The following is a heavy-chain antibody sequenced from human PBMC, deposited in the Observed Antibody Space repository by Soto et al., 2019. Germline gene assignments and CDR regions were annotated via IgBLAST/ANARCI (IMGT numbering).Heavy chain of an antibody. V-gene: IGHV3-23*01. CDR2: ISGSGGST. D-gene: IGHD6-19*01. CDR1: GFTFSSYA. J-gene: IGHJ6*02. Sequence: VQLLESGGGLVQPGGSLRLSCAASGFTFSSYAMSWVRQAPGKGLEWVSAISGSGGSTHYADSVKGRFTMPRDNSKDTVYLQMNSLRAEDTTVYYCAKAGYSSGWDAMDVWGQGTTVTVSS. CDR3: AKAGYSSGWDAMDV.